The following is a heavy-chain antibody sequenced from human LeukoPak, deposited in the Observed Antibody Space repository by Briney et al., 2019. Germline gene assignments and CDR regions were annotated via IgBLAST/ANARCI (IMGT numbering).Heavy chain of an antibody. J-gene: IGHJ4*02. CDR2: IKQDGSDK. Sequence: GGSLRLSCAASGFTFSSYAMNWVRQAPGKGLEWVASIKQDGSDKYYVDSVKGRFTISRDNAENSLYLQMNSLRAEDTAVYYCARYTQTPGDWGQGTLVTVSS. CDR1: GFTFSSYA. D-gene: IGHD7-27*01. V-gene: IGHV3-7*04. CDR3: ARYTQTPGD.